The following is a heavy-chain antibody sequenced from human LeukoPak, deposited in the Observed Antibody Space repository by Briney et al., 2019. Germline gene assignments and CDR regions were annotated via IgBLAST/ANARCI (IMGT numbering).Heavy chain of an antibody. Sequence: PGGSLRLSCAASGIPFNNAWLSWVRQAPGKGLEWVGRIKSKTDGGTTDYAAPVKGRFTISRDDSKNTLYLQINSMKTEDTAVYYCTKDRSYYDSSGYYYKYFLDFWGQGTPVTVSS. J-gene: IGHJ4*02. V-gene: IGHV3-15*01. CDR2: IKSKTDGGTT. CDR1: GIPFNNAW. D-gene: IGHD3-22*01. CDR3: TKDRSYYDSSGYYYKYFLDF.